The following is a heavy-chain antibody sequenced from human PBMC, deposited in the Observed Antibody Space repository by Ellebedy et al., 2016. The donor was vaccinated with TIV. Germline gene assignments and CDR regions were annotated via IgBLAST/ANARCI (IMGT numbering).Heavy chain of an antibody. D-gene: IGHD3-22*01. V-gene: IGHV5-51*01. Sequence: GESLKFSCKGSGYSFTSYWIGWVRQMPGKGLESMGFIYPGYSDTRYSTSFQGQVTISADQSISTAYLQWSSLKASDTAMYYCARHSLYMIRGGFDSWGQGTLVTVSS. CDR1: GYSFTSYW. CDR3: ARHSLYMIRGGFDS. J-gene: IGHJ4*02. CDR2: IYPGYSDT.